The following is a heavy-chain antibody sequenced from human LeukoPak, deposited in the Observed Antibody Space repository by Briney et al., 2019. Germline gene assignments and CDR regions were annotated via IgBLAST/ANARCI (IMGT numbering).Heavy chain of an antibody. Sequence: GRSLRLSCAASGFSFDDYAMHWVRQAPGKGLEWVSGISWNSGSIGYADSVKGRFTISRDNAKNSPYLQMNSLRAEDTALYYCAKGIIPLISMVRGNNYYYYGMDVWGQGTTVTVSS. V-gene: IGHV3-9*01. J-gene: IGHJ6*02. CDR2: ISWNSGSI. CDR1: GFSFDDYA. D-gene: IGHD3-10*01. CDR3: AKGIIPLISMVRGNNYYYYGMDV.